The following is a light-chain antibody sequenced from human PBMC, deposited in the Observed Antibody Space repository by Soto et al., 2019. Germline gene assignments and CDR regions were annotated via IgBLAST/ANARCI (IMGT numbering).Light chain of an antibody. Sequence: IQMTQSPSTLPGSLGDRVTITCGASQTISSWLAWYQQKPGKAPKLLIYKASTLKSGVPSRFRGSGSGTEFTLTISSLQPEDLETYYCQQLNSYPLTFGGGTKVDIK. CDR1: QTISSW. CDR2: KAS. J-gene: IGKJ4*01. V-gene: IGKV1-5*03. CDR3: QQLNSYPLT.